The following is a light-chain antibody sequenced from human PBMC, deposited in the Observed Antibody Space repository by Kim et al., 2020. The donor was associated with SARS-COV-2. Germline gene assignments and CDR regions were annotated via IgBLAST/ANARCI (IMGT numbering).Light chain of an antibody. V-gene: IGLV1-44*01. Sequence: GQRVTISCSGSSSNIGINTVNWYQHLPGTTPKLLVYRNDQRPSGVPDRFSGSKSGTAASLAISGLQSEDEADYYCAAWDDSLNGPMFGGGTQLTVL. CDR2: RND. J-gene: IGLJ3*02. CDR3: AAWDDSLNGPM. CDR1: SSNIGINT.